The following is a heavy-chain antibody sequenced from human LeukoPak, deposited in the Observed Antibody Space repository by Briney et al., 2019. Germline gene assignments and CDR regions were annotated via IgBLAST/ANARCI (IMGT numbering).Heavy chain of an antibody. V-gene: IGHV3-11*04. CDR2: ISSSGSTI. D-gene: IGHD6-13*01. Sequence: GGSLRLSCAASGFTFSDYYMSWIRQAPGKGLEWVSYISSSGSTIYYADSVKGRFTISRDNAKNSLYLQVNSLGAEDTAVYYCARELDSSSWDYWGQGTLVTVSS. CDR1: GFTFSDYY. J-gene: IGHJ4*02. CDR3: ARELDSSSWDY.